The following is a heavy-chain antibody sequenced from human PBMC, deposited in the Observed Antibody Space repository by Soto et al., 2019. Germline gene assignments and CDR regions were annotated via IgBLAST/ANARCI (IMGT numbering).Heavy chain of an antibody. V-gene: IGHV4-31*03. CDR1: GASISYGAFY. Sequence: SETLSLTCTVSGASISYGAFYWSWVRQHPGKGLEWIGYIYYSGSTDYNPSLKSRLSISRDTSKNQFSLTLSSVTAADTAVYYCARDKDHYFDYWGQGILVTVSS. J-gene: IGHJ4*02. CDR2: IYYSGST. CDR3: ARDKDHYFDY. D-gene: IGHD2-15*01.